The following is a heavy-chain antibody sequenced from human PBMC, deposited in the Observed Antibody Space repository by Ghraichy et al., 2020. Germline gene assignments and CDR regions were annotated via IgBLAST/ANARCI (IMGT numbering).Heavy chain of an antibody. Sequence: SETLSLTCAVYGGSFSGYYWSWIRQPPGKGLEWIGEINHSGSTNYNPSLKSRVTISVDTSKNQFSLKLSSVTAADTAVYYCARGRSSSDWGQGTLVIVSS. D-gene: IGHD6-6*01. CDR3: ARGRSSSD. CDR2: INHSGST. J-gene: IGHJ4*02. V-gene: IGHV4-34*01. CDR1: GGSFSGYY.